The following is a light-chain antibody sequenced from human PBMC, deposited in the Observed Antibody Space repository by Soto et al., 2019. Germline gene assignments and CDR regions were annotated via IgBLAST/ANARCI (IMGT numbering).Light chain of an antibody. CDR3: QQRSTWPPFS. J-gene: IGKJ3*01. V-gene: IGKV3-11*01. CDR2: DAS. CDR1: QSIGSY. Sequence: EILLTQSPAFLSLSPGERATLSCRASQSIGSYLAWYQHKLGQPPRLLIYDASNMATGVPVRFSGSGCGTDFTLTISSLEPEDFAVYYCQQRSTWPPFSFGPGTKVDIK.